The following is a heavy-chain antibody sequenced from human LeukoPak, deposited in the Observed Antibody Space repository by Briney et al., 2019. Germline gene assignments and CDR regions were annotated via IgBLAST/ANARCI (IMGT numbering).Heavy chain of an antibody. D-gene: IGHD5-12*01. CDR2: ISWNSGSR. V-gene: IGHV3-9*03. CDR1: GFSFDDYA. Sequence: GGSLRLSCVASGFSFDDYAMYWVRQAPGKGLEWVSGISWNSGSRGYADSVKGRFTISRDNAESSLYLQMNSLRAEDMALYYCTKGRNPLEWLRPFDYWGQGTLVTVSS. J-gene: IGHJ4*02. CDR3: TKGRNPLEWLRPFDY.